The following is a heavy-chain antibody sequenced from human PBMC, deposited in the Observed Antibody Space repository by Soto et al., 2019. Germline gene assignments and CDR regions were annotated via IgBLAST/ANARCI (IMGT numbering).Heavy chain of an antibody. D-gene: IGHD3-22*01. CDR1: GGSISSSIYS. CDR2: IYYSGST. CDR3: ARLVYDSGAYRPG. J-gene: IGHJ4*02. Sequence: SETLSLTCTVSGGSISSSIYSWGWIRQPPGKGLEWIGSIYYSGSTYYNPSLKSRVTISVDTSTNQFSLKLSSVTAADTAVYYCARLVYDSGAYRPGWGQGTLVTVSS. V-gene: IGHV4-39*01.